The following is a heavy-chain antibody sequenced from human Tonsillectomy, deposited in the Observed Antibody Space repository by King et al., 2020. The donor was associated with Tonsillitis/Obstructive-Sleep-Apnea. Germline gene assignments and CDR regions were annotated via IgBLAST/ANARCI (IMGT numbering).Heavy chain of an antibody. D-gene: IGHD6-25*01. V-gene: IGHV4-34*01. CDR1: GGSFSGYY. CDR2: INRSGST. Sequence: VQLQQWGAGLLKPSETLSLTCAVYGGSFSGYYWSWIRQPPGKGLEWIGEINRSGSTNYNPSLKSRVTISVDTSKNQFSLKLSSVTAADTAVYYCARVRTGSPYWGQGTLVTVSS. CDR3: ARVRTGSPY. J-gene: IGHJ4*02.